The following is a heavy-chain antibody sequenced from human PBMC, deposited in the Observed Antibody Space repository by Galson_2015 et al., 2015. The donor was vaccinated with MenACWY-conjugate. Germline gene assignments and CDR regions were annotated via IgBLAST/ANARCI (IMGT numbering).Heavy chain of an antibody. V-gene: IGHV3-23*01. D-gene: IGHD5-12*01. Sequence: SLRLSCAASGFTLSSYAMNWVRQAPGKGLEWVSIISGSGSNTYYADSVKGRFTISRDNSKDTLYLQMNSLRDEDTALYYCECATSRAVDIWAQSTMGTVSP. CDR3: ECATSRAVDI. J-gene: IGHJ3*02. CDR1: GFTLSSYA. CDR2: ISGSGSNT.